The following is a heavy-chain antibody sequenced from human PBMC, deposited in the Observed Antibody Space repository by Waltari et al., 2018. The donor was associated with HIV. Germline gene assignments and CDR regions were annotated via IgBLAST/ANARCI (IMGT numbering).Heavy chain of an antibody. Sequence: EVQLVESGGGLVQPGGSLRLSCAASGFTFSSYWMSWVRQAPGKGLEWLANIKQDGREKYYVDSVNGRFTISRDNAENSLYLQMNSLRAEDTAVYYCARGGFYGSGSKVNWGQGTLVTVSS. CDR2: IKQDGREK. D-gene: IGHD3-10*01. CDR3: ARGGFYGSGSKVN. CDR1: GFTFSSYW. J-gene: IGHJ4*02. V-gene: IGHV3-7*04.